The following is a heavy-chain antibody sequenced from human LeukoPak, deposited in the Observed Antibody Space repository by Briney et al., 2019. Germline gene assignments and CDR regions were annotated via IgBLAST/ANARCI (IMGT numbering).Heavy chain of an antibody. Sequence: GGSLRLSCAASGFTFSSYRMSWVRQAPGKGLEWVANIKQDGSEKYYVDSVKGRFTISRDNTKNSLYLQMNSLRAEDTAVYYCARELVDSSGWLENWFDPWGQGTLVTVSS. CDR1: GFTFSSYR. D-gene: IGHD6-19*01. V-gene: IGHV3-7*03. CDR3: ARELVDSSGWLENWFDP. CDR2: IKQDGSEK. J-gene: IGHJ5*02.